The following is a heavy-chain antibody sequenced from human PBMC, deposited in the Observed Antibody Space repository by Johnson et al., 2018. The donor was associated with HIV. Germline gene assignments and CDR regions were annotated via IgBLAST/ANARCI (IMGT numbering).Heavy chain of an antibody. CDR1: GFTFSSYA. CDR3: ARARAKVVAGLDAFDI. D-gene: IGHD3-22*01. V-gene: IGHV3-64*01. Sequence: VQLVESGGGLVQPGGSLRLSCAASGFTFSSYAMHWVRQAPGKGLAYVSAISNTGDSPYYANSVKGSVTISRDNSKNTLYLQMGSLRVEDMATYYCARARAKVVAGLDAFDIWGQGTMVTVSS. J-gene: IGHJ3*02. CDR2: ISNTGDSP.